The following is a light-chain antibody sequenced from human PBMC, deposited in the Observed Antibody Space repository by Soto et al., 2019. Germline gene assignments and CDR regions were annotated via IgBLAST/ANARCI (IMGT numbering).Light chain of an antibody. CDR2: EVS. J-gene: IGLJ2*01. CDR1: SSDVGGYNY. V-gene: IGLV2-14*01. Sequence: QSVLTQPASVSGSPGQSITISCTGTSSDVGGYNYVSWYQQHPGKAPKLMIYEVSHRPSGVSNRFSGSKSGNTASLTISGLQAEDEADYYCCSYTSTSTVVFGGGTKLTVL. CDR3: CSYTSTSTVV.